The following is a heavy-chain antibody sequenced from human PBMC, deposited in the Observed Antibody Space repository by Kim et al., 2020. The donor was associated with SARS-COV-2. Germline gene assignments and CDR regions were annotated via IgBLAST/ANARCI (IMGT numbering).Heavy chain of an antibody. J-gene: IGHJ6*02. CDR3: AKDVSRIKYFGLGRRGGMDV. D-gene: IGHD3-3*01. Sequence: GGSLRLSCAASGFTFSSYAMNWVRQAPGKGLEWVSAISGSGGSKYYADSVKGRFTISRDNSKNTLYLQMNSLRAEDTAVYYCAKDVSRIKYFGLGRRGGMDVWGRETRVTV. V-gene: IGHV3-23*01. CDR2: ISGSGGSK. CDR1: GFTFSSYA.